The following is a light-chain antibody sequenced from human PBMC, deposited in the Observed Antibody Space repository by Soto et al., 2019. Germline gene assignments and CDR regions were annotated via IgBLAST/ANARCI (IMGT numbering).Light chain of an antibody. Sequence: EIVLTQSPGTLSLSPGERATLSCRASQSVPSNYLAWYQQRPGQAPRLLIFGTSSRATGIPDKLSGSGSGKDFTLTITRLEPDDFAEYYCQYYGSPSWTFGQGTKVEIK. CDR2: GTS. CDR3: QYYGSPSWT. CDR1: QSVPSNY. V-gene: IGKV3-20*01. J-gene: IGKJ1*01.